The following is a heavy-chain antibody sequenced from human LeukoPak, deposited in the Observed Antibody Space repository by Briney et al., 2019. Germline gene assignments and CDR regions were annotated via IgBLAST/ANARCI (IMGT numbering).Heavy chain of an antibody. CDR3: ARDPMVRGLHDAFDI. CDR2: IYYSGST. D-gene: IGHD3-10*01. CDR1: GGSISSSSYY. V-gene: IGHV4-39*02. Sequence: PSETLSLTCTVSGGSISSSSYYWGWIRQPPGKGLEWIGSIYYSGSTYYNPSLKSRVTISVDTSKNQFSLKLSSVTAADTAVYYCARDPMVRGLHDAFDIWGQGTMVTVSS. J-gene: IGHJ3*02.